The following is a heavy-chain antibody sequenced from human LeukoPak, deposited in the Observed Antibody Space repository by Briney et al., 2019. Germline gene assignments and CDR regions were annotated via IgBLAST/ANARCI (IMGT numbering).Heavy chain of an antibody. CDR1: GFAFNNYA. CDR2: INDNGSQR. V-gene: IGHV3-23*01. D-gene: IGHD1-26*01. CDR3: AKTQWKVGATDYFDY. Sequence: PGGSLRLSCAASGFAFNNYAMTWVRQAPGKGLEWVSNINDNGSQRHYADSVKGRFTISRDNSKNMMFLQMDSLRAEDTAVYYCAKTQWKVGATDYFDYWGQGILVTVSS. J-gene: IGHJ4*02.